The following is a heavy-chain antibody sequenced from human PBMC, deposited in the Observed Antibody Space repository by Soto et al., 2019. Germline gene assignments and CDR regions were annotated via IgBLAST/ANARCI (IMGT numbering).Heavy chain of an antibody. CDR3: ARGGRRSPGMDV. J-gene: IGHJ6*02. V-gene: IGHV4-31*03. CDR1: GGYISGGGYY. Sequence: QVQLQESGPGLVKPSQTLSLTCTVSGGYISGGGYYWSWVRQQPGQGLEWIGYIYYSGRTYYRPSIRSRVTISVDTSKNQFSLKLSSVTAADTAVYYCARGGRRSPGMDVWGQGTTVTVSS. CDR2: IYYSGRT.